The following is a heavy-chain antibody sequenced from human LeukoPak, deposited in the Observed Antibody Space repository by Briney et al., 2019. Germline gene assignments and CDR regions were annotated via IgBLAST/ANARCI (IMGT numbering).Heavy chain of an antibody. CDR3: ARGGVDIVVVPAATRYNNWFDP. CDR2: INHSGST. D-gene: IGHD2-2*01. V-gene: IGHV4-34*01. CDR1: GGSFSGYY. J-gene: IGHJ5*02. Sequence: SETLSLTCAVYGGSFSGYYWSWIRQPPGKVLEWIGEINHSGSTNYNPSLKGRVTISVDTSKNQFSLKLSSVTAADTAVYYCARGGVDIVVVPAATRYNNWFDPWGQGTLVTVSS.